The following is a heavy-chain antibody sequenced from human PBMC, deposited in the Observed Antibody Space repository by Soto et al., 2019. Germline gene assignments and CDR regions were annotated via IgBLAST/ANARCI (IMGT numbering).Heavy chain of an antibody. D-gene: IGHD2-15*01. CDR2: ISAYNGNT. V-gene: IGHV1-18*01. CDR1: GYTFTSYG. J-gene: IGHJ4*02. Sequence: ASVKVSCKASGYTFTSYGISWVRQAPGQGLEWMGWISAYNGNTNYAQKLQGRVTMTTDTSTSTAYMELRSLRSDDTAVYYCARDTCSGGSCYSGNGDYWGQGTLVTVSS. CDR3: ARDTCSGGSCYSGNGDY.